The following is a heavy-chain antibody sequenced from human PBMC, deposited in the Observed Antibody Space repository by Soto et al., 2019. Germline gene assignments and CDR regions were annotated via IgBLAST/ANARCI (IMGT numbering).Heavy chain of an antibody. Sequence: GGSLRLSCAASGFTFSSYCMHWVRQAPGKGLEWVAVISYDGSNKYYADSVKGRFTISRDNSKNTLYLQMNSLRAEDTAVYYCASEVTPYSSSSDWYFDLWGRGTLVTVSS. J-gene: IGHJ2*01. CDR1: GFTFSSYC. V-gene: IGHV3-30*03. D-gene: IGHD6-6*01. CDR3: ASEVTPYSSSSDWYFDL. CDR2: ISYDGSNK.